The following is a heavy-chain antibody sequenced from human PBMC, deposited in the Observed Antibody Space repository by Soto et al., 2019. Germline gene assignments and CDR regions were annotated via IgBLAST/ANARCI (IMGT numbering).Heavy chain of an antibody. CDR1: GFTFSSYA. Sequence: GGSLRLSCAASGFTFSSYAMSWVRQAPGKGLEWVSAISGSGGSTYYADSVKGRFTISRDNSKNTLYLQMNSLRAEDTAVYYCAKDGLFGAVAPKPYYYYYGMDVWGQGTTVTVSS. CDR2: ISGSGGST. D-gene: IGHD6-19*01. J-gene: IGHJ6*02. CDR3: AKDGLFGAVAPKPYYYYYGMDV. V-gene: IGHV3-23*01.